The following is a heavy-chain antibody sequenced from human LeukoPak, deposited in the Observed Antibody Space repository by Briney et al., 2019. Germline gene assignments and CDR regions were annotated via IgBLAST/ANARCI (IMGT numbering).Heavy chain of an antibody. J-gene: IGHJ6*02. CDR3: ARGPKTYSSGWSPSGYYYGMDV. CDR2: MNPNSGNT. V-gene: IGHV1-8*01. Sequence: GASVKVFCKASGYTFTSYDINWVRQATGQGLEWMGWMNPNSGNTGYAQKFQGRVTMTRNTSISTAYMELSSLRSEDTAVYYCARGPKTYSSGWSPSGYYYGMDVWGQGTTVTVSS. D-gene: IGHD6-19*01. CDR1: GYTFTSYD.